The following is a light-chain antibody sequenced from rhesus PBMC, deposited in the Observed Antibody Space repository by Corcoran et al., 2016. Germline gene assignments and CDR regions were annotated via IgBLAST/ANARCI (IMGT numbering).Light chain of an antibody. J-gene: IGKJ1*01. Sequence: DIQMTQSPSSLSASVGDAVTITCRASQGISNYLVWYQQKPGKDPKPLIYDAYNLESGVPSRFSGIGTRTDFTLTISSLQPADFATYYCQQHNSYPPTFGQGTKVEIK. CDR1: QGISNY. CDR3: QQHNSYPPT. CDR2: DAY. V-gene: IGKV1S14*01.